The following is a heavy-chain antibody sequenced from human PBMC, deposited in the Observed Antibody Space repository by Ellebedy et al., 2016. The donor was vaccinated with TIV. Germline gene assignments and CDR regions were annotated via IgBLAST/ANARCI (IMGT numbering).Heavy chain of an antibody. J-gene: IGHJ4*02. CDR2: ISSSGTTI. D-gene: IGHD5-18*01. CDR1: GFSFSDYY. Sequence: GESLKISCAASGFSFSDYYMSWIRQAPGKGLEWVSYISSSGTTIYYGDSVKGRLTISRDNAKNSLYLQMNSLRAEDTAVYYCARVGAGYSYGIDYWGQGTLVTVSS. V-gene: IGHV3-11*01. CDR3: ARVGAGYSYGIDY.